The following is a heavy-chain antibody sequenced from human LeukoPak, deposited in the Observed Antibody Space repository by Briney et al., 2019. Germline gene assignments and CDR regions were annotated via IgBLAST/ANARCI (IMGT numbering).Heavy chain of an antibody. D-gene: IGHD3-22*01. CDR1: GFTFSSYG. CDR3: AGDGRISYYDSSGPFDY. Sequence: GGSLRLSCAASGFTFSSYGMHWVRQAPGKGLEWVAVIWYDGSNKYYADSVKGRFTISRDNSKNTLYLQMNSLRAEDTAVYYCAGDGRISYYDSSGPFDYRGQGTLVTVSS. J-gene: IGHJ4*02. V-gene: IGHV3-33*01. CDR2: IWYDGSNK.